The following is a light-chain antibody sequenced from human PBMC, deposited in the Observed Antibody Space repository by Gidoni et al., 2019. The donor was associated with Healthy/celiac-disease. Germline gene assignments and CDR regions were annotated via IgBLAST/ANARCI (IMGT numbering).Light chain of an antibody. CDR1: QSISSY. V-gene: IGKV1-39*01. CDR3: QPSYRTPFT. Sequence: DIEMTQSPSSLSASVGDRVTITCRASQSISSYLNWYQQKPGKAPKLLIYAASSLQSGVPSRFSRSGSWTDFTLTISRLQPEDFATYYCQPSYRTPFTFXPXTKVEIK. CDR2: AAS. J-gene: IGKJ3*01.